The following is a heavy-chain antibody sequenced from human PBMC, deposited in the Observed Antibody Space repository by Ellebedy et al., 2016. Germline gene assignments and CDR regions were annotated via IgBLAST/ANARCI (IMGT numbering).Heavy chain of an antibody. CDR1: GFTFSSHA. CDR3: ARESGGNTPRYWYFEL. Sequence: GESLKISCAASGFTFSSHAMHWVRQAPGKGLEWVASTSYDGGSNYNADSVKGRFTVSRDNSKNTLFLQMNSLRAEDTAVYYCARESGGNTPRYWYFELWGRGTLVTVSS. J-gene: IGHJ2*01. D-gene: IGHD1-26*01. CDR2: TSYDGGSN. V-gene: IGHV3-30-3*01.